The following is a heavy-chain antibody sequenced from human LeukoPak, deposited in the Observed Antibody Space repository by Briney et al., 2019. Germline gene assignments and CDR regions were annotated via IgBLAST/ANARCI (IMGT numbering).Heavy chain of an antibody. CDR3: ARDSITIFGVVPPHYYGMDV. J-gene: IGHJ6*02. CDR1: GFTFSSYA. V-gene: IGHV3-30-3*01. Sequence: GGSLRSSGAAPGFTFSSYAMHWVRQAPGKGLKWVAVISFDGSNKYYADSVKGRFTISRDNSKNTLYLQMNSLRAEDTAVYYCARDSITIFGVVPPHYYGMDVWGQGTTVTVSS. D-gene: IGHD3-3*01. CDR2: ISFDGSNK.